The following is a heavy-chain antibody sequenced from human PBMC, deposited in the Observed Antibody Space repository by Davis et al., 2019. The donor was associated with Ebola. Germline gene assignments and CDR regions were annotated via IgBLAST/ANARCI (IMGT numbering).Heavy chain of an antibody. Sequence: ASVKVSCKASGYTFTSYYMHWVRQAPGQGLEWMGIINPSGGSTSYAQKFQGRVTMTRDTSTSTVYMELSSLRSEDTAVYYCARGSRVGYGGTPTLFDIWGQGTMVTVSS. D-gene: IGHD4-23*01. CDR1: GYTFTSYY. V-gene: IGHV1-46*01. CDR3: ARGSRVGYGGTPTLFDI. J-gene: IGHJ3*02. CDR2: INPSGGST.